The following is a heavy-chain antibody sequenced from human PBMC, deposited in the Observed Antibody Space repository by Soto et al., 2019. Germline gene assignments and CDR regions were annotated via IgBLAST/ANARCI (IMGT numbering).Heavy chain of an antibody. CDR1: GYIFTAYS. J-gene: IGHJ1*01. Sequence: QVQLVQSGAEVKKPGASVKVSCKASGYIFTAYSMHWVRQAPGQGLEWMGVVNPSGGSTNYEQRFQGRITMTRDTSTSTVYMDLKFLTSEDTAVYYCAREENCSDGVCYSEYFQRWGQGTLVTVSS. D-gene: IGHD2-15*01. V-gene: IGHV1-46*01. CDR2: VNPSGGST. CDR3: AREENCSDGVCYSEYFQR.